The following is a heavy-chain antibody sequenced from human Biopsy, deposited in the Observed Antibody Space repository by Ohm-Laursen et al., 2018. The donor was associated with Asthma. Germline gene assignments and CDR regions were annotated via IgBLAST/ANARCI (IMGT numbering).Heavy chain of an antibody. CDR1: GFTVSRDY. V-gene: IGHV3-53*01. CDR3: ARTTYGHDGFDP. D-gene: IGHD4-17*01. J-gene: IGHJ5*02. Sequence: SLRLSCTASGFTVSRDYMFWVRQAPGKGLEWVSVIYSGGTSHTADSVRGRFTISRDYSKNTLYLQMHSLRAEDTAVYYCARTTYGHDGFDPWGQGTLVTVSS. CDR2: IYSGGTS.